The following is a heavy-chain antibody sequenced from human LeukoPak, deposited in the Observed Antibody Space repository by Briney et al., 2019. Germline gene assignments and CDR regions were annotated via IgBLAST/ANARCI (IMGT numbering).Heavy chain of an antibody. CDR3: ARDGEDCSSTSCYADY. V-gene: IGHV1-2*02. D-gene: IGHD2-2*01. CDR1: GYTFTVYY. CDR2: INPNSGGT. J-gene: IGHJ4*02. Sequence: ASVKVSCKASGYTFTVYYMHWVRQAPGQGLEWMGWINPNSGGTNYAQKFQGRVTMTRDTSISTAYMELSRLRSDDTAVYYCARDGEDCSSTSCYADYWGQGTLVTVSS.